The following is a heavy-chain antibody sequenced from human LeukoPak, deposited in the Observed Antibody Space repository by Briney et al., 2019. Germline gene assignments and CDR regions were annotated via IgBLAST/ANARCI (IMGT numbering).Heavy chain of an antibody. CDR1: GFTFNSYW. J-gene: IGHJ4*02. Sequence: GGSLRLSCTASGFTFNSYWMTWVRQAPGKGLEWLANIKQDGSQKYYVDSVKGRFTISRDNAKNSLYLQLNSLRAEDTAVYYCAKGGYYYDSSGYYYGNYWGQGTLVTVSS. D-gene: IGHD3-22*01. CDR2: IKQDGSQK. CDR3: AKGGYYYDSSGYYYGNY. V-gene: IGHV3-7*03.